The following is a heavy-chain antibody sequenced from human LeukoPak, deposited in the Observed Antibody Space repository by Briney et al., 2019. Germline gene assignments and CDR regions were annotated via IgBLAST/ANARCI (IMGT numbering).Heavy chain of an antibody. Sequence: ASVKVSCKASGYIFTGYYIHWVRQAPGQGLQWMGWISPNRGGTAYAQKFQDRVTMTRDTSISTAYMELSRLTYGDTAVYYCARGYGGNPTWFDPWGQGTLVTVSS. CDR1: GYIFTGYY. D-gene: IGHD4-23*01. CDR2: ISPNRGGT. J-gene: IGHJ5*02. CDR3: ARGYGGNPTWFDP. V-gene: IGHV1-2*02.